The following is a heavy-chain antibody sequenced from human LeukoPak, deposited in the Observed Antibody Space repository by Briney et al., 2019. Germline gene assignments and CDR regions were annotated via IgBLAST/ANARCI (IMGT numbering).Heavy chain of an antibody. CDR1: GYTFTGYY. V-gene: IGHV1-2*02. CDR2: INPNSGGT. D-gene: IGHD6-19*01. J-gene: IGHJ4*02. CDR3: ARGTRQGGWYTFSFGY. Sequence: ASVKVSCKASGYTFTGYYMHWVRQAPGQGLEWMGWINPNSGGTNYAQKFQGRVTMTRDTSISTAYMELSRLRSDDTAVYYCARGTRQGGWYTFSFGYWGQGTLVTVSS.